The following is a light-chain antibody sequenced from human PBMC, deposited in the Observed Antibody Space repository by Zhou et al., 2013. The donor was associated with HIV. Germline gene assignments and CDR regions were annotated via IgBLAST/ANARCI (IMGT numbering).Light chain of an antibody. Sequence: DIQMTQSPSTLSASVGDRVTITCRASQSISSWLAWYQQKPGKAPKLLIYKASSLESGVTSRFSGSGSGTEFTLTISSLQPDDFATYYCQQYSSYPWTFGQGTEVEIK. CDR3: QQYSSYPWT. V-gene: IGKV1-5*03. CDR2: KAS. J-gene: IGKJ1*01. CDR1: QSISSW.